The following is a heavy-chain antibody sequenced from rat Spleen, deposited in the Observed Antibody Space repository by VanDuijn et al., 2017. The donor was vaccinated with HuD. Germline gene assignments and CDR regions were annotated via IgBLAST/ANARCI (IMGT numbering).Heavy chain of an antibody. D-gene: IGHD2-5*01. CDR3: VRQGYLRDWYFDF. J-gene: IGHJ1*01. CDR1: GFTFSNYG. Sequence: EVQLVESDGGLVQPGRSLKLSCAASGFTFSNYGMAWVRQTPTKGLEWVASISTGGGNTYYRDSVKGRFTISRDNGKSTLYLEMDSLRSEDMATYYCVRQGYLRDWYFDFWGPGTMVTVSP. V-gene: IGHV5S23*01. CDR2: ISTGGGNT.